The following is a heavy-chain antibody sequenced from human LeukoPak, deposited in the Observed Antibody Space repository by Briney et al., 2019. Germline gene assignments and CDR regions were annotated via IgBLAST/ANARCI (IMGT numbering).Heavy chain of an antibody. D-gene: IGHD6-13*01. J-gene: IGHJ4*02. Sequence: SETLSPTCTVSGGSISYYHWSWIRQPPGKGLEWIGYIYYSGSTDYNPSLKSRVTMSVDTSKNQVSLKLISMTAADTAVYYCTRKYSSSWSFDYWGQGTLVTVSS. CDR1: GGSISYYH. V-gene: IGHV4-59*08. CDR2: IYYSGST. CDR3: TRKYSSSWSFDY.